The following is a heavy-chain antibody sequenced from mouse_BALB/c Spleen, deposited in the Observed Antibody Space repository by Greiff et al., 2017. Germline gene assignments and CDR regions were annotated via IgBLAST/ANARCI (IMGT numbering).Heavy chain of an antibody. CDR3: ARDRDDGYYCAMDY. J-gene: IGHJ4*01. CDR1: GFTFTDYY. CDR2: IRNKANGYTT. D-gene: IGHD2-3*01. Sequence: EVMLVESGGGLVQPGGSLRLSCATSGFTFTDYYMSWVRQPPGKALEWLGFIRNKANGYTTEYSASVKGRFTISRDNSQSILYLQMNTLRAEDSATYYCARDRDDGYYCAMDYWGQGTSVTVSS. V-gene: IGHV7-3*02.